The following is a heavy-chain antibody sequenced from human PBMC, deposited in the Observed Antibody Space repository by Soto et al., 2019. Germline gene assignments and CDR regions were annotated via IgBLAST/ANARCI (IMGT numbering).Heavy chain of an antibody. CDR1: GFTFSSYA. V-gene: IGHV3-64*01. J-gene: IGHJ4*02. CDR2: ISSNGGST. CDR3: ARFNDYGGNRDFDY. D-gene: IGHD4-17*01. Sequence: EVQLVESGGGLVQPGGSLRLSCAASGFTFSSYAMHWVRQAPGKGLEYVLAISSNGGSTYYANSVKGRFTISRDNSKNTLYLQMGSLRAEDMAVYYCARFNDYGGNRDFDYWGQGTLVTVSS.